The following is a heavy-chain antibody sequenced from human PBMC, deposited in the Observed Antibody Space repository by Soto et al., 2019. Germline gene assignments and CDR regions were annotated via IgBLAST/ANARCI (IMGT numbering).Heavy chain of an antibody. J-gene: IGHJ5*01. CDR2: INHSGRV. CDR1: GGSFSGHS. CDR3: STRAYDTNGYYRFDP. D-gene: IGHD3-22*01. Sequence: TSETLALTCSVYGGSFSGHSWTGIRQSPGKGLEWIGDINHSGRVNYSPSLKSRVTISLDTSKNQFSLTLGAVTAADTAMYYCSTRAYDTNGYYRFDPWGQGTLVTVSS. V-gene: IGHV4-34*01.